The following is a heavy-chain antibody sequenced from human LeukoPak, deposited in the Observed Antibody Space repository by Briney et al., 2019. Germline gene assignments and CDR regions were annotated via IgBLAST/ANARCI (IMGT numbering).Heavy chain of an antibody. Sequence: GGSLRLSCAASGFTFSSYGMHWVRQAPGKGLEWVAFIRYDGSNKYYADSVKGRFTISRDNSENTLYLQMNSLRAEDTAVYYCAKGVAMAAHYFDYWGQGTLVTVSS. V-gene: IGHV3-30*02. CDR1: GFTFSSYG. CDR2: IRYDGSNK. J-gene: IGHJ4*02. CDR3: AKGVAMAAHYFDY. D-gene: IGHD6-19*01.